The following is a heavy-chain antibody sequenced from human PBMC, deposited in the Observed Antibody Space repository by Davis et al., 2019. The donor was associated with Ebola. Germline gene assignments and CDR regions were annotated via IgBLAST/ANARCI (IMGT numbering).Heavy chain of an antibody. J-gene: IGHJ2*01. D-gene: IGHD3-3*01. Sequence: GSLRLSCTVSGGSINSYYWSWIRQPPGKGLEWIGYIYNSGSTTYNPSLKSRVTISQDTSNNHFSLKLSSVTAADTAVYFCARSPITISGVLVPLYWFFDLWGRGTLVTVSS. V-gene: IGHV4-59*01. CDR2: IYNSGST. CDR1: GGSINSYY. CDR3: ARSPITISGVLVPLYWFFDL.